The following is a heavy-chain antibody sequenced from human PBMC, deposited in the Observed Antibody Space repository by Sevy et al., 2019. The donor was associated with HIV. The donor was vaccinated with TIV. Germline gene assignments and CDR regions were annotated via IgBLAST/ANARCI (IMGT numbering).Heavy chain of an antibody. CDR1: GGSISSSSYY. CDR3: ARQGYSSGLVDY. CDR2: IYYSGST. J-gene: IGHJ4*02. V-gene: IGHV4-39*01. Sequence: SETLSLTCTVSGGSISSSSYYWGWIRQPPGKGLEWIGSIYYSGSTCYNPSLKSRVTISVDTSKNQFSLKLSSVTAADTAVYYCARQGYSSGLVDYWGQGTLVTVSS. D-gene: IGHD6-19*01.